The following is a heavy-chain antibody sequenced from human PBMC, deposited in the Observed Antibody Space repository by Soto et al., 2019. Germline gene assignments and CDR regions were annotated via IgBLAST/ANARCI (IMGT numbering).Heavy chain of an antibody. J-gene: IGHJ2*01. CDR2: ISGGGDTT. V-gene: IGHV3-23*01. D-gene: IGHD4-17*01. CDR1: GFTFGGYA. CDR3: GRKSQGSVTVTGNWYFRS. Sequence: EVQLLESGGGLLRPGGSLRLSCAASGFTFGGYAMNWVRQAPGKGLEWVSGISGGGDTTFYTDSVKGRFTISRDNSGNTLYLQMNSLRAEDTAVYFCGRKSQGSVTVTGNWYFRSMGPWHPGHCLL.